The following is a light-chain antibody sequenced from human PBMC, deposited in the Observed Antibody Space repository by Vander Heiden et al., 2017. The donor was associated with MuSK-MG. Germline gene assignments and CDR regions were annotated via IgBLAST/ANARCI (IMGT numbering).Light chain of an antibody. J-gene: IGKJ2*01. V-gene: IGKV3-20*01. CDR2: GAS. CDR1: QSVVSSY. Sequence: EIVLTQSPGILSWSPGERATLSCRASQSVVSSYLAWYQQKPGQAPRLLIYGASSRATGIPDRFSGSGSGTDFTLTISRLEPEDFAVYYCQQYGRSIMYTFGQGTKLEIK. CDR3: QQYGRSIMYT.